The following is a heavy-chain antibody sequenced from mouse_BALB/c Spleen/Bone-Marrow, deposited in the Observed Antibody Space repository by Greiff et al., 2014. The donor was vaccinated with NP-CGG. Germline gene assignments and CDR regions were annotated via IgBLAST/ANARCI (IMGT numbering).Heavy chain of an antibody. CDR1: GFTFSDFY. CDR3: TRDRGVQGYAMDY. J-gene: IGHJ4*01. Sequence: EVQGVESGGGLVKPGGSLKLSCAASGFTFSDFYMYWVRQTPEKRLEWVATISDGGSYIYYPDSVKGRFTISRDDAKNNLYLQMSGLKSEDTAMYYCTRDRGVQGYAMDYWGQGTSVTVSS. D-gene: IGHD2-14*01. CDR2: ISDGGSYI. V-gene: IGHV5-4*02.